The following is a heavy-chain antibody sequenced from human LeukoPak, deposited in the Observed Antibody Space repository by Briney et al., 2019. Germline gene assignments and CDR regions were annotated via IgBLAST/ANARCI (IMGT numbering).Heavy chain of an antibody. D-gene: IGHD3-22*01. CDR1: GFIFSQYS. V-gene: IGHV3-33*08. Sequence: GGSLRLSCAASGFIFSQYSMNWVRQAPGKGLEWVAVIWYDGSNKYYADSVKGRFTISRDNSKNTLYLQMNSLRAEDTAVYYCARDGEYYDSSGYHKGGYFDYWGQGTLVTVSS. CDR3: ARDGEYYDSSGYHKGGYFDY. J-gene: IGHJ4*02. CDR2: IWYDGSNK.